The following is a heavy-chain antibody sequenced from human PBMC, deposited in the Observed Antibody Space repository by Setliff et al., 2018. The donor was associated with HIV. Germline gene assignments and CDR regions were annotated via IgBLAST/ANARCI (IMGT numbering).Heavy chain of an antibody. CDR1: GFTFSDAW. CDR3: TTAAYGYKLDF. CDR2: IKSKADGGAT. Sequence: RLSCAASGFTFSDAWMTWVRQAPGKGLEWVGRIKSKADGGATDYAAPVKGTFTISRDDSKSTLYLQMNSLKTEDTAVYYCTTAAYGYKLDFWGQGALVTVSS. J-gene: IGHJ4*02. V-gene: IGHV3-15*01. D-gene: IGHD5-18*01.